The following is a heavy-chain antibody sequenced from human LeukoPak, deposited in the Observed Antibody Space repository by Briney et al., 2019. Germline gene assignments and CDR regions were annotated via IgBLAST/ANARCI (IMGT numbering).Heavy chain of an antibody. CDR3: ARVDFGDYFDTSDYHFFDF. CDR1: GFTFTAFS. D-gene: IGHD3-22*01. V-gene: IGHV3-21*06. CDR2: IRSESTFT. Sequence: GGSLGLSCAASGFTFTAFSMSWVRQAPGKALEWVSSIRSESTFTSYSDSVKGRFTISRDNAKNSLHLQMNSLRAEDTAVYFCARVDFGDYFDTSDYHFFDFWGQGTLVTVSS. J-gene: IGHJ4*02.